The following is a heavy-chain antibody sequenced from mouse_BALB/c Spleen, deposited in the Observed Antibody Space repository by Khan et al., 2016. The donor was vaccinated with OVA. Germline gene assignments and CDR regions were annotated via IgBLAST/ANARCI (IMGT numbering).Heavy chain of an antibody. CDR1: GYSFTGYF. V-gene: IGHV1-20*02. Sequence: VQLKQSGPELVKPGASVKISCKASGYSFTGYFMNWVMQSHGKSLEWIGRINPHIGETFYNQKFKGKATLTVDESSSTAHMELRSLASEDSAVYYCARKSGSDFDYWGQGTTLTVSS. CDR3: ARKSGSDFDY. D-gene: IGHD1-3*01. CDR2: INPHIGET. J-gene: IGHJ2*01.